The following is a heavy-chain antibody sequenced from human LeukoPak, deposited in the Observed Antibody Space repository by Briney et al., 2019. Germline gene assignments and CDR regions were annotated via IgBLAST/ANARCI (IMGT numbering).Heavy chain of an antibody. J-gene: IGHJ4*02. CDR3: ARDGWGGSYPDY. D-gene: IGHD1-26*01. V-gene: IGHV1-2*06. CDR2: INPNSGGT. Sequence: ASVKVSCKASGYTFTGYYMHWVRQAPGQGLEWMGRINPNSGGTNYAQKFQGRVTMTRDTSISTAYMELSRLRSDDTAVYYCARDGWGGSYPDYWGQGTLVTVSS. CDR1: GYTFTGYY.